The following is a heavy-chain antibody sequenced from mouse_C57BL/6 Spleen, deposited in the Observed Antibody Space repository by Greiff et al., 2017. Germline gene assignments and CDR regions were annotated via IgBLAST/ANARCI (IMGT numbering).Heavy chain of an antibody. V-gene: IGHV1-82*01. Sequence: QVQLKQSGPELVKPGASVKISCKASGYAFSSSWMNWVKQRPGKGLEWIGRIYPGDGDPNYNGKFKGKATLTADKSPSTAYMQLSSLTSEDSAVYFCARATVVAVDYWGQGTTLTVSS. J-gene: IGHJ2*01. D-gene: IGHD1-1*01. CDR3: ARATVVAVDY. CDR1: GYAFSSSW. CDR2: IYPGDGDP.